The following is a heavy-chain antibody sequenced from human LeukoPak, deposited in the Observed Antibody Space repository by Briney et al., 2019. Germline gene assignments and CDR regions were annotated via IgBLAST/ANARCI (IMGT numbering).Heavy chain of an antibody. Sequence: SETLSLTCTVSGASITTFYWTWIRQPPGKGLEWIAYMSYSGTTTYNPSLKSRVTISLDTSKNQFSLNLNSLTAADTAVYYCARGIGDSRGTRLDPWGQGTLVTVSS. J-gene: IGHJ5*02. D-gene: IGHD3-22*01. V-gene: IGHV4-59*01. CDR2: MSYSGTT. CDR1: GASITTFY. CDR3: ARGIGDSRGTRLDP.